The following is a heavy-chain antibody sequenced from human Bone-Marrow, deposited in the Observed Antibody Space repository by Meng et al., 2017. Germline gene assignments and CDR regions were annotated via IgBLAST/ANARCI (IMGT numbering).Heavy chain of an antibody. CDR1: GYTFTSYY. CDR3: ASLIVVVPGAPVTRAAPMDV. J-gene: IGHJ6*02. V-gene: IGHV1-46*01. CDR2: INPSGGST. D-gene: IGHD2-2*01. Sequence: GESLKISCKASGYTFTSYYMHWVRQAPGQGLEWMGIINPSGGSTSYAQKFQGRVTMTRDTSTSTVYMELSSLRSEDTAVYYCASLIVVVPGAPVTRAAPMDVWGQGTTVTVSS.